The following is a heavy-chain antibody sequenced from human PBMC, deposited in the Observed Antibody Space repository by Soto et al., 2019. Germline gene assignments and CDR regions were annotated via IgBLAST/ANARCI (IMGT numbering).Heavy chain of an antibody. CDR3: ASVRVLGESAFDI. J-gene: IGHJ3*02. D-gene: IGHD3-10*01. CDR2: IYHSGAT. Sequence: QLQLQESGPGLVKPSETLSLTCTVSGGSISSYYWNWIRQPPGKGLEWIAYIYHSGATNYSPSLRRRATISVDTSKNQFSLKLSSVTAADTAVYYCASVRVLGESAFDIWGQGTMVSVSS. CDR1: GGSISSYY. V-gene: IGHV4-59*01.